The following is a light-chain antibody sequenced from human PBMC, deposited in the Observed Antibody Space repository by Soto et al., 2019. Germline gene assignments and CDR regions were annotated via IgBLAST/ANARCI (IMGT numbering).Light chain of an antibody. Sequence: EIVLTQSPGTLSLSPGERATLSCRASQSLSSNYLACYQQKPGQAPRLLIYGASSRATGLPDRFSGSGSGTDFTLTISRLEPEDFAVFYCHQCDSSPWTFGQGTKVAIK. V-gene: IGKV3-20*01. CDR3: HQCDSSPWT. CDR1: QSLSSNY. CDR2: GAS. J-gene: IGKJ1*01.